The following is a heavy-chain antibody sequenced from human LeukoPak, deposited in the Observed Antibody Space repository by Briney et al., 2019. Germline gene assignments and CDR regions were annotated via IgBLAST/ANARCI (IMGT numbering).Heavy chain of an antibody. CDR2: IRYDGSNK. V-gene: IGHV3-30*02. J-gene: IGHJ4*02. Sequence: GGSLRLSCAASGFTFSSYGMHWVRQAPGKGLEWVAFIRYDGSNKYYADSVKGRFTISRDNSKNTLYLQMNSLRAEDTAVYYCAKDWSLIYGSGSHIPHILGYWGQGTLVTVSS. D-gene: IGHD3-10*01. CDR1: GFTFSSYG. CDR3: AKDWSLIYGSGSHIPHILGY.